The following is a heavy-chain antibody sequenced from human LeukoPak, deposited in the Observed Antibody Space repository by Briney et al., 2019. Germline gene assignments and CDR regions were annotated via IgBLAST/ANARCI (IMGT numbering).Heavy chain of an antibody. Sequence: SVKVSCKASGGTFTSYAISWVRQAPGQGLEWMGRIIPILGIANYAQKFQGRVTITADKSTSTAYMELSSLRSEDTAVYYCALVGANLYYYYGMDVWGQGTTVTVSS. J-gene: IGHJ6*02. D-gene: IGHD1-26*01. CDR1: GGTFTSYA. CDR2: IIPILGIA. CDR3: ALVGANLYYYYGMDV. V-gene: IGHV1-69*04.